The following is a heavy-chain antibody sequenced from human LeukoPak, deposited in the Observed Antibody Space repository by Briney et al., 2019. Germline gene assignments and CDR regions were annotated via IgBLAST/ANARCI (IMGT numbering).Heavy chain of an antibody. CDR3: ARALEYCSGGSCSLDY. CDR1: GFTVRNNY. Sequence: GSLRLSCAASGFTVRNNYMTWVRQAPGKGLEWVSLIYSDGTTQYADSVKGRFTISRDNSKNTMYLQMNSLRAEDTAVYYCARALEYCSGGSCSLDYWGQGTLVTVSS. CDR2: IYSDGTT. D-gene: IGHD2-15*01. J-gene: IGHJ4*02. V-gene: IGHV3-66*01.